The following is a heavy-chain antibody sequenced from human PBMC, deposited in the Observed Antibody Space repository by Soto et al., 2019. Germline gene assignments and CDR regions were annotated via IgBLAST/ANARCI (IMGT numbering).Heavy chain of an antibody. D-gene: IGHD3-3*01. CDR2: IKQDGSEK. CDR1: GFTFSSYW. Sequence: GGSLRLSCAASGFTFSSYWMSWVRQAPGKGLEWVANIKQDGSEKYYVDSVKGRFTISRDNAKNSLYLQMNSLRAEDTAVYYCAREGCFWSGYSYYYYYYGMDVWGQGTTVTVSS. V-gene: IGHV3-7*01. CDR3: AREGCFWSGYSYYYYYYGMDV. J-gene: IGHJ6*02.